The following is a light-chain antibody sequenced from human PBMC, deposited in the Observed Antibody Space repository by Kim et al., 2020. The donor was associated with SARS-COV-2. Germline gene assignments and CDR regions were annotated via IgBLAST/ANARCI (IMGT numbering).Light chain of an antibody. CDR3: QSYDSSNYWV. V-gene: IGLV6-57*02. Sequence: KTVTISCTGSSGSIASNYVQWDQQRPGSAPTTVIYEDNQRPSGVPDRFSGSIDSSSNSASLTISGLKTEDEADYYCQSYDSSNYWVFGGGTQLTVL. CDR1: SGSIASNY. CDR2: EDN. J-gene: IGLJ3*02.